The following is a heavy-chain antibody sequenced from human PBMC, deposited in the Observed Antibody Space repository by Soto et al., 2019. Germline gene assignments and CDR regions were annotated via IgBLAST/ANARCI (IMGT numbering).Heavy chain of an antibody. CDR1: GFTFNSYA. CDR2: ISDDGSNK. V-gene: IGHV3-30-3*01. D-gene: IGHD1-26*01. CDR3: ARGIVGATEVGVDY. Sequence: HVQLVESGGGVVQPGRSLRLSCAASGFTFNSYAMHWVRQAPGKGLEWVAIISDDGSNKHYADSVKGRFTISRDHSENTLYLQMNSLRAEDTAMYYCARGIVGATEVGVDYWGQGTLVTVSS. J-gene: IGHJ4*02.